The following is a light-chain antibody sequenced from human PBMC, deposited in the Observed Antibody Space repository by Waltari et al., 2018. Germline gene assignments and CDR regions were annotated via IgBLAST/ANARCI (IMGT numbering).Light chain of an antibody. CDR3: CSYAGSYPYV. Sequence: QSALTQPRSVSGSPGQSVTISCTGTGSDVGGYNHVPWSQHHPGKAPQLLIYDVSKRPSGVPDRFSGSKSGNTASLTISGLQAEDEADYYCCSYAGSYPYVFGTGTKVTVL. CDR2: DVS. CDR1: GSDVGGYNH. J-gene: IGLJ1*01. V-gene: IGLV2-11*01.